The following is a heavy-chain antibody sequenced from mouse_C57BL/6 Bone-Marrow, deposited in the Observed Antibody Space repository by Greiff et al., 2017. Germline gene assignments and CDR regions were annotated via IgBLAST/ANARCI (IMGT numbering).Heavy chain of an antibody. J-gene: IGHJ2*01. CDR1: GYTFTSYW. V-gene: IGHV1-53*01. CDR2: INPCNGGT. Sequence: QVQLQQPGTELVKPGASVKLSCKASGYTFTSYWMHWVKQRPGQGLEWIGNINPCNGGTNYNEKFKSKATLTVDKSSSTAYMQLSSLTSEDSAVYYCAREGGAVVVPDYWGQGTTLTVSS. CDR3: AREGGAVVVPDY. D-gene: IGHD1-1*01.